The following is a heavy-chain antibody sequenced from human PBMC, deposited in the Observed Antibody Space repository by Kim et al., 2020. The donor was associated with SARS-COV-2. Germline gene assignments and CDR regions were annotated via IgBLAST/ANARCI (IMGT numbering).Heavy chain of an antibody. Sequence: GGSLRLSCAASGFTFDDYAMHWVRQAPGKGLEWVSGISWNSGSIGYADSVKGRFTISRDNAKNSLYLQMNSLRAEDTALYYCAKEVVTWGQGTLVTVSS. CDR1: GFTFDDYA. D-gene: IGHD2-21*02. CDR2: ISWNSGSI. V-gene: IGHV3-9*01. J-gene: IGHJ4*02. CDR3: AKEVVT.